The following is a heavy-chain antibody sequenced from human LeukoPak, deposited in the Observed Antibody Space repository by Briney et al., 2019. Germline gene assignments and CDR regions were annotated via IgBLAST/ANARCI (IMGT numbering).Heavy chain of an antibody. CDR2: IYTSGST. CDR1: GGSISSGSYY. Sequence: SQTLSLTCTVSGGSISSGSYYWSWIRQPAGKGLEWIARIYTSGSTNYNPSLKSRVTISVDTSKNQFSLKLSSVTAADTAVYYCARVRGYCTNGVCSYYYYYMDVWGKGTTVTVSS. V-gene: IGHV4-61*02. J-gene: IGHJ6*03. D-gene: IGHD2-8*01. CDR3: ARVRGYCTNGVCSYYYYYMDV.